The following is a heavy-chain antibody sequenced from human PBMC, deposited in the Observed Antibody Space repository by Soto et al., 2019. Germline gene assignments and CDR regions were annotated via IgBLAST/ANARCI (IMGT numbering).Heavy chain of an antibody. CDR3: ARDSTVVVPAKLLDY. CDR1: GFTFSSYS. V-gene: IGHV3-48*02. J-gene: IGHJ4*02. Sequence: GGSLRLSCAASGFTFSSYSMNWVRQAPGKGLEWVSYISSSSSTIYYADSVKGRFTISRDNAKNSLYLQMNSLRDEDTAVYYCARDSTVVVPAKLLDYWGQGTLVTVSS. D-gene: IGHD2-2*01. CDR2: ISSSSSTI.